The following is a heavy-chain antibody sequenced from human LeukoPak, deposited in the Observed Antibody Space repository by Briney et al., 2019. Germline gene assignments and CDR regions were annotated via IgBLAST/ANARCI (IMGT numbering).Heavy chain of an antibody. D-gene: IGHD5-18*01. J-gene: IGHJ5*02. V-gene: IGHV4-59*08. CDR2: IYYSGST. CDR1: GDSVSTYY. Sequence: SETLSLTCTVSGDSVSTYYWSWIRQPPGKGLEWIGYIYYSGSTNYNPSLKSRVTISVDTSKNQFSLKLSSVTAADTAVYYCARRRGYSKSEACWFDPWGQGTLVTVSS. CDR3: ARRRGYSKSEACWFDP.